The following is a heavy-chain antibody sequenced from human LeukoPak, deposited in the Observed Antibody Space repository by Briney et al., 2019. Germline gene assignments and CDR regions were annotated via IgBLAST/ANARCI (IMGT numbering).Heavy chain of an antibody. CDR2: IYYSGST. CDR3: ARDGTGYSSRGEFDP. V-gene: IGHV4-39*07. J-gene: IGHJ5*02. Sequence: PSETLSLTCTVSGGSISSSSYYWGWIRQPPGKGLEWIGSIYYSGSTYYNPSLKSRVTISVDTSKNQFSLKLSSVTAADTAVYYCARDGTGYSSRGEFDPWGQGTLVTVSS. D-gene: IGHD6-13*01. CDR1: GGSISSSSYY.